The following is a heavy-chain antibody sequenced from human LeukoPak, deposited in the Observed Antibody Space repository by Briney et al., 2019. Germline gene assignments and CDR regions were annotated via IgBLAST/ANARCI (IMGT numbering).Heavy chain of an antibody. Sequence: GVSLRLSCAASGLDLRGYWMLWGRQARGKGLVSVSRINSHGSSTTYANSVRGRLNLPRENAEHTLYLQVQSLRAEDTAVYYCASDRYYPPDYWDREPWSPSPQ. V-gene: IGHV3-74*01. CDR1: GLDLRGYW. CDR2: INSHGSST. D-gene: IGHD2-21*01. J-gene: IGHJ4*02. CDR3: ASDRYYPPDY.